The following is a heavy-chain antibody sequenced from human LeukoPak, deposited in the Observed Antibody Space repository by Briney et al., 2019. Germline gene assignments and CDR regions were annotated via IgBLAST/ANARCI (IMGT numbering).Heavy chain of an antibody. CDR1: GGSFSGYY. J-gene: IGHJ6*02. CDR2: INHSGST. D-gene: IGHD3-16*02. V-gene: IGHV4-34*01. Sequence: SETLSLTCAVYGGSFSGYYWSWIRQPPGKGLEWIGEINHSGSTNYNPSLKSRVTISVDTSKNQFSLKLSSVTAADTAVYYCARIMITFGGVIANYYYYSMDVWGQGTTVTVSS. CDR3: ARIMITFGGVIANYYYYSMDV.